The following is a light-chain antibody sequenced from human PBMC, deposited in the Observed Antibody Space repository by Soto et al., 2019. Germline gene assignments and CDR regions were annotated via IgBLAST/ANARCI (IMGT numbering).Light chain of an antibody. Sequence: EIVLTQSPATLSLSPGERATLSCRASQSVGSSLAWSQQHPGQAPRLLIYDASNRATGIPARFSGSGSGTDGTLTSSSLEPEDFAGYYCQQRSNWPPVTFGGGTKVEIK. CDR1: QSVGSS. CDR3: QQRSNWPPVT. CDR2: DAS. J-gene: IGKJ4*01. V-gene: IGKV3-11*01.